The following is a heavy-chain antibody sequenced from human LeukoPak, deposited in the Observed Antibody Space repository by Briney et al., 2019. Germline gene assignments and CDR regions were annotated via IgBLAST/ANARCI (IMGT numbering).Heavy chain of an antibody. Sequence: GGSLRLSCAASGFTFSSYGMHWVRQAPGKGLEWVAVISYDGSNKYYADSVKGRFTISRDNSKNTLYLQTNSLRAEDTAVYYCAKGRPMIVVAHFDYWGQGTLVTVSS. V-gene: IGHV3-30*18. CDR1: GFTFSSYG. J-gene: IGHJ4*02. D-gene: IGHD3-22*01. CDR2: ISYDGSNK. CDR3: AKGRPMIVVAHFDY.